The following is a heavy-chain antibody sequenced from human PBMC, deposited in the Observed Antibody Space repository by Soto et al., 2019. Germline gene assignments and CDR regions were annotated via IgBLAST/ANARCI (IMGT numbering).Heavy chain of an antibody. D-gene: IGHD2-15*01. CDR2: ISAYNGNT. Sequence: QVQLVQSGAEVKKPGASVKVSCKASGYTFTNFGISWVRQAPGQGLEWMGWISAYNGNTNYAQNFQGRVTMTTDTSTSTAYMELTSMSSDDPAVYDWASGCTPIDYWGQGTLVTVSS. CDR3: ASGCTPIDY. J-gene: IGHJ4*02. V-gene: IGHV1-18*01. CDR1: GYTFTNFG.